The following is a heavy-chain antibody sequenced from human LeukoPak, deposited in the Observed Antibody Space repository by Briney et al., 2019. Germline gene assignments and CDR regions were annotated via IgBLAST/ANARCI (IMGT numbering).Heavy chain of an antibody. CDR1: GGSFSGYY. J-gene: IGHJ4*02. Sequence: PSETLSLTCAVYGGSFSGYYWSWIRQPPGKGLEWIGEINHSGSTNYNPSLKSRVTISVDTSKNQFSLKLSSVTAADTAVYYCARDSSWYPEVFDYWGQGTLVTVSS. CDR2: INHSGST. CDR3: ARDSSWYPEVFDY. D-gene: IGHD6-13*01. V-gene: IGHV4-34*01.